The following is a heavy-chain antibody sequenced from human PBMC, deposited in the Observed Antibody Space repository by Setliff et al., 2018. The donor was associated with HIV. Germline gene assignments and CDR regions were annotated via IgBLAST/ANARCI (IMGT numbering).Heavy chain of an antibody. V-gene: IGHV1-46*01. CDR1: GYTFTSYG. J-gene: IGHJ4*02. CDR3: ATRGYSYGYFDY. CDR2: INPSGGST. Sequence: ASVKVSCKASGYTFTSYGISWVRQAPGQGLEWMGIINPSGGSTSYAQKFQGRVTMTRDTSTSTVYMELSSLRSEDTAVYYCATRGYSYGYFDYWGQGTLVTVSS. D-gene: IGHD5-18*01.